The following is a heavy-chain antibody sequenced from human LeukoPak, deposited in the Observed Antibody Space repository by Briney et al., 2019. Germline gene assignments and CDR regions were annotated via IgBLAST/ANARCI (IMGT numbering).Heavy chain of an antibody. CDR1: GFTFSSYA. J-gene: IGHJ4*02. CDR3: ARSPYCGGDCYNLEFDY. D-gene: IGHD2-21*02. Sequence: GGSLRLSCAASGFTFSSYAMPWVRQAPGKGLEWVAVISYDGSNKYYADSVKGRFTISRDNSKNTLYLQMNSLRAEDTAVYYCARSPYCGGDCYNLEFDYWGQGTLVTVSS. V-gene: IGHV3-30-3*01. CDR2: ISYDGSNK.